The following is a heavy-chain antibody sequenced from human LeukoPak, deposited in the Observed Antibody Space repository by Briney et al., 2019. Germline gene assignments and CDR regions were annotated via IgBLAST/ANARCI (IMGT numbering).Heavy chain of an antibody. CDR1: GFTFSSYA. Sequence: PGGSLRLSCAASGFTFSSYAMHWVRQAPGKGLEWVAVISYDGSDKYYADSVKGRFTISRDNSKNTLYLQMNSLRAEDTAVYYCARDVDPGIAVAGSFGYWGQGTLVTVSS. J-gene: IGHJ4*02. CDR3: ARDVDPGIAVAGSFGY. V-gene: IGHV3-30-3*01. D-gene: IGHD6-19*01. CDR2: ISYDGSDK.